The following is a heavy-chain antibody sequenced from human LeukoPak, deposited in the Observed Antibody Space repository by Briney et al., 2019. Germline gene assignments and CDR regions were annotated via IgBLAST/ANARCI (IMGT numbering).Heavy chain of an antibody. J-gene: IGHJ3*02. D-gene: IGHD5-12*01. Sequence: GRSLRLSCTASGFTFSSYGMHWVRQAPGKGLEWVSVIHSGGSTLYADSVKGRFTISRHNSKNTLYLQVNSLRPEDTAVYFCARGGSSGNDYSSFDIWGQGTMVTVSS. CDR3: ARGGSSGNDYSSFDI. V-gene: IGHV3-53*04. CDR1: GFTFSSYG. CDR2: IHSGGST.